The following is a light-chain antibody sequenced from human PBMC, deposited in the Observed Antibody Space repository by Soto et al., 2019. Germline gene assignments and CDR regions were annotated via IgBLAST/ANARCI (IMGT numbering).Light chain of an antibody. V-gene: IGLV1-40*01. J-gene: IGLJ2*01. CDR3: QSYDSSLSGSV. CDR2: GNS. Sequence: QSVLTQPPSVSGAPGQRVTISCTGSSSNIGAGYDVHWYQQLPGTAPKLLIYGNSNRLSGVPDRFSGSKSGTSASLAITGLQVEDEADYYCQSYDSSLSGSVFGGGTQLTVL. CDR1: SSNIGAGYD.